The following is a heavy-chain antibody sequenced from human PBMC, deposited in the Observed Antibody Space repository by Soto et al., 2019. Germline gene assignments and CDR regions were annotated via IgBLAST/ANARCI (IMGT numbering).Heavy chain of an antibody. CDR3: ARSNVYNYYDSSGYYTRHYGMDV. J-gene: IGHJ6*02. D-gene: IGHD3-22*01. V-gene: IGHV1-2*04. CDR2: INPNSGGT. CDR1: GYTFTGYY. Sequence: ASVKVSCKASGYTFTGYYMHWVRQAPGQGLEWMGWINPNSGGTNYAQKFQGWVTMTRDTSISTAYMELSRLRSDDTAVYYCARSNVYNYYDSSGYYTRHYGMDVWGQGTTVTVSS.